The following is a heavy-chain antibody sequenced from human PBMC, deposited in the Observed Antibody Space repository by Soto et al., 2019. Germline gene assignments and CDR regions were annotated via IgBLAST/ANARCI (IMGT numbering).Heavy chain of an antibody. Sequence: SETLSLTCAVYGGSFSGYYGSWIRQPPGKGLEWIGEIYHSGSTNYNPSLESRVTISVDKSKNQFSLKLSSLTAADTAVYYCAKDIYYFDYWGQGTLVTVSS. D-gene: IGHD2-21*01. CDR1: GGSFSGYY. CDR2: IYHSGST. V-gene: IGHV4-34*01. CDR3: AKDIYYFDY. J-gene: IGHJ4*02.